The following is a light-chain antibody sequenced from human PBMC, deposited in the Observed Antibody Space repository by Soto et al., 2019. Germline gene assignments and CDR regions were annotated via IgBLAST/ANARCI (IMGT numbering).Light chain of an antibody. Sequence: EIVLTQSPATLSLSTGERAALSCRASQSVSSYLAWYQQKPGQAPRLLIYDASKRAPGIPARFTGSGSGTDFTLTISSLEPEDFAVYFCQQRSNWPSTFGGGTKVEI. J-gene: IGKJ4*01. V-gene: IGKV3-11*01. CDR2: DAS. CDR3: QQRSNWPST. CDR1: QSVSSY.